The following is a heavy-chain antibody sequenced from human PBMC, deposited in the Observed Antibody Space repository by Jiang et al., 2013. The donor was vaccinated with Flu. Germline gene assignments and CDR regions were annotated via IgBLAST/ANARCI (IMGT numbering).Heavy chain of an antibody. Sequence: ESGGGVVQPGGSLRLSCAASGFTFSSYGMHWVRQAPGKGLEWVAFIRYDGSNKYYADSVKGRFTISRDNSKNTLYLQMNSLRAEDTAVYYCAKDGSVVPAAGGGYYYYGMDVWGQGTTVTVSS. D-gene: IGHD2-2*01. V-gene: IGHV3-30*02. CDR1: GFTFSSYG. CDR3: AKDGSVVPAAGGGYYYYGMDV. CDR2: IRYDGSNK. J-gene: IGHJ6*02.